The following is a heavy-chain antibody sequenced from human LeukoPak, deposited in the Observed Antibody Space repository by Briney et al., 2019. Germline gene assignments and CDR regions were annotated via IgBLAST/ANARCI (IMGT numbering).Heavy chain of an antibody. CDR2: IYYSGST. J-gene: IGHJ4*02. D-gene: IGHD3-22*01. V-gene: IGHV4-31*03. CDR1: GGSISSGGYY. CDR3: AADSSGYYALDC. Sequence: SQTLPLTCTVSGGSISSGGYYWSWIRQHPGKGLEWVGYIYYSGSTYYNPSLKSRVAISVDMSKNQFSLKLSSVTAADTAVYYCAADSSGYYALDCWGQGALVTVSS.